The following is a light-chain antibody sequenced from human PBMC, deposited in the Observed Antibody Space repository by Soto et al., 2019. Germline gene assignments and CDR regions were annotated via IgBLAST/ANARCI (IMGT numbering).Light chain of an antibody. V-gene: IGKV3-20*01. J-gene: IGKJ5*01. CDR3: QQYGSSPRIT. CDR1: QSISSY. CDR2: DAS. Sequence: EIVLTQSPATLSLSPGERATLSCRASQSISSYLAWYQQKPGQAPRLLIYDASSRATGIPDRFSGSGSGTDFTLTISRLEPEDLAVYYCQQYGSSPRITFGQGIRLQLK.